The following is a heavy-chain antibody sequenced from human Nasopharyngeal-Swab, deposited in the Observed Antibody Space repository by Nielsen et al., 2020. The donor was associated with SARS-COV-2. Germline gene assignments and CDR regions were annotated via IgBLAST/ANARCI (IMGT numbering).Heavy chain of an antibody. CDR3: AKVRDGYNQGFDY. J-gene: IGHJ4*02. Sequence: GESLKISCAASGFTFSSFGMHWVRQAPGKGLEWAAVISYDGNNKYYADSVKGRFTISRDNSKNTLYLQMDSLRAEDTAVYYCAKVRDGYNQGFDYWGQGTLVTVSS. D-gene: IGHD5-24*01. CDR2: ISYDGNNK. CDR1: GFTFSSFG. V-gene: IGHV3-30*18.